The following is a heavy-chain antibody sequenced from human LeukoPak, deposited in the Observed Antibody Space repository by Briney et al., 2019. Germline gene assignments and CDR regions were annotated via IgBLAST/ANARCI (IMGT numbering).Heavy chain of an antibody. CDR3: AREEGILRRNWFDP. CDR2: IIPILGIA. Sequence: GASVKVSCEASGGTFSSYAISWVRQAPGQGLEWKGRIIPILGIANYAQKFQGRVTITADKSTSTAYMELSSLRSEDTAVYYCAREEGILRRNWFDPRGQGTLVTVSS. CDR1: GGTFSSYA. J-gene: IGHJ5*02. D-gene: IGHD6-13*01. V-gene: IGHV1-69*04.